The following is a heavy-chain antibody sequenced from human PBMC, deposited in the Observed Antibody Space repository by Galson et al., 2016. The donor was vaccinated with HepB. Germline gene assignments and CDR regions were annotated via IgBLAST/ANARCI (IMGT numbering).Heavy chain of an antibody. CDR3: ARGRGWVQYSFGPLDN. Sequence: SLRLSCAASGFSFSNYNMNWVRQAPGKGLEWVSSISGSSSYIYYADPVKGRFTISRDNAKNSLFLQVNSLRAEDTAVYYCARGRGWVQYSFGPLDNWGQGTLVTVSS. J-gene: IGHJ4*02. D-gene: IGHD5-18*01. CDR2: ISGSSSYI. V-gene: IGHV3-21*01. CDR1: GFSFSNYN.